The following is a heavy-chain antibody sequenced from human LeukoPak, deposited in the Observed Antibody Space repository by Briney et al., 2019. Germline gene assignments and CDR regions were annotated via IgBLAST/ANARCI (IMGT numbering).Heavy chain of an antibody. V-gene: IGHV3-23*01. CDR1: GFSFGDSD. CDR3: AKDPNWEGGY. J-gene: IGHJ4*02. D-gene: IGHD1-26*01. CDR2: INYLGLRT. Sequence: AGGSLRLSCAASGFSFGDSDMNWFRQAPGEGPQWVANINYLGLRTYHADSVKGRFTIARDNSKNMLFLQMDGLRVEDTALYYCAKDPNWEGGYWGQGTLVTVSS.